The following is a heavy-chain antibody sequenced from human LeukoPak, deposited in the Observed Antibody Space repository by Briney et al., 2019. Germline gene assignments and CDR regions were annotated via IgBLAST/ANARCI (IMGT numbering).Heavy chain of an antibody. D-gene: IGHD3-3*01. Sequence: GGSLRLSRAASGFTFDDSVMSWVRQAPGKGLEWVSAVSSDGINTYYTDSLKGRFTISRDNSKNTVFLQMHSLTAEDTAVYYCAKPFGFLEWLYGGYFDSWGQGTLVTVSS. V-gene: IGHV3-23*01. J-gene: IGHJ4*02. CDR2: VSSDGINT. CDR3: AKPFGFLEWLYGGYFDS. CDR1: GFTFDDSV.